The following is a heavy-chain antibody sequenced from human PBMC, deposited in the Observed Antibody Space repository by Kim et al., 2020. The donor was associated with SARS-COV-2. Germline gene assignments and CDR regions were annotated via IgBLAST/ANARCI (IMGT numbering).Heavy chain of an antibody. J-gene: IGHJ6*02. V-gene: IGHV3-21*06. Sequence: VNGRFTISRDNAKNLLSLQINSLRVEDTAVYYCARELEQQELVHIYGMDVWGQGTTVIVSS. D-gene: IGHD6-13*01. CDR3: ARELEQQELVHIYGMDV.